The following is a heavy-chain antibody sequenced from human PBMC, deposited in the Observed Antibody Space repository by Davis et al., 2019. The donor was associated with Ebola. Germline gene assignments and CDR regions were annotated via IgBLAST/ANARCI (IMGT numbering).Heavy chain of an antibody. J-gene: IGHJ6*03. CDR1: GFTFSGSA. Sequence: PGGSLRLSCAASGFTFSGSAMHWVRQASGKGLEWVGRIRSKANSYATAYAASVKGRFTISRDDSKNTAYLQMNSLKTEDTAVYYCTRPGGYCSGGSCHVYYYYYYMDVWGKGTTVTVSS. V-gene: IGHV3-73*01. D-gene: IGHD2-15*01. CDR2: IRSKANSYAT. CDR3: TRPGGYCSGGSCHVYYYYYYMDV.